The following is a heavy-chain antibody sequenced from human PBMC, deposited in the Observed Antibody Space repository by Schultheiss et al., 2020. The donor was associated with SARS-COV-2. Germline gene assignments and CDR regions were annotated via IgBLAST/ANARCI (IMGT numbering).Heavy chain of an antibody. Sequence: SETLSLTCTVSGGSISSYYWSWIRQPPGKGLEWIGYIYYSGNTNYNPSLKSRVTISVDTSKNQFSLKLSSVTAADTAVYYCARGLLTVTLGDYWGQGTLVTVSS. CDR1: GGSISSYY. CDR3: ARGLLTVTLGDY. V-gene: IGHV4-59*12. J-gene: IGHJ4*02. CDR2: IYYSGNT. D-gene: IGHD4-17*01.